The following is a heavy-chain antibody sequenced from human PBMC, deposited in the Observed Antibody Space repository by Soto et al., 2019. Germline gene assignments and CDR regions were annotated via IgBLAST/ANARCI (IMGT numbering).Heavy chain of an antibody. CDR2: VSGSGSST. J-gene: IGHJ4*02. Sequence: EVQLLESGGGLVQPGGSLRLSCAASGFTFSSYAMSWVRQAPGKGLEWVSTVSGSGSSTYYADSVKGRFTISRDNSKNTLFLQMNSLRAEDTAVYYCAKTPDFNMFRGVTFDYWGQGTLVTVSS. CDR1: GFTFSSYA. D-gene: IGHD3-10*01. CDR3: AKTPDFNMFRGVTFDY. V-gene: IGHV3-23*01.